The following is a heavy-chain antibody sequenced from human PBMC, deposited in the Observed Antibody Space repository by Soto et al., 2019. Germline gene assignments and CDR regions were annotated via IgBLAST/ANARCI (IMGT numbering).Heavy chain of an antibody. CDR1: GVSITNDY. J-gene: IGHJ6*02. CDR3: ARGNPRQRHYYAMDV. V-gene: IGHV4-59*01. CDR2: IFYHGNT. Sequence: SETLSLTCSVSGVSITNDYWTWIRQPPGQGLEWIGYIFYHGNTNYHPSLRSRATISVDTARNQVSLRLSSVTTADTAVYYCARGNPRQRHYYAMDVWGQGTTVTVSS.